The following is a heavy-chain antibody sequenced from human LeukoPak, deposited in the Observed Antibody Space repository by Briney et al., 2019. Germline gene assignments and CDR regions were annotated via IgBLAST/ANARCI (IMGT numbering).Heavy chain of an antibody. CDR2: IYYSGST. Sequence: PSETLSLTCTVSGGSISSYYRSWIRHPPGKGLEWIGYIYYSGSTNYNPSLKSRVTISVDTSKNQFSLKLSSVTAADTAVYYCARMGSYCSGGSCYVWFDPWGQGTLVTVSS. CDR3: ARMGSYCSGGSCYVWFDP. V-gene: IGHV4-59*01. J-gene: IGHJ5*02. CDR1: GGSISSYY. D-gene: IGHD2-15*01.